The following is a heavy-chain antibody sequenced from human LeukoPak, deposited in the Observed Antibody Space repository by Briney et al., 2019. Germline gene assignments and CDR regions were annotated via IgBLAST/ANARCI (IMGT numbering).Heavy chain of an antibody. CDR1: GFTFSRYW. CDR2: MKQDGSEK. J-gene: IGHJ3*02. Sequence: KPGGSLRLSCAASGFTFSRYWMTWVRQAAGKGLEWVAHMKQDGSEKYYVDSVKGRFTISRDNDKTSLYLQMSSLRAEDTAVYYGPRDLTGEEVGAFDIWGQGTMVTVSS. CDR3: PRDLTGEEVGAFDI. D-gene: IGHD7-27*01. V-gene: IGHV3-7*01.